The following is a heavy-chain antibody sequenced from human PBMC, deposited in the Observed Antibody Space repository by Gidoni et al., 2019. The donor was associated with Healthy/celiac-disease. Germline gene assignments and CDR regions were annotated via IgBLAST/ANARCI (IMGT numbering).Heavy chain of an antibody. V-gene: IGHV3-23*04. J-gene: IGHJ4*02. CDR1: GFTFSSYA. CDR3: AKGRMYYYGSGSCFDY. CDR2: ISGSGGST. Sequence: EVQLVESGGGLVQPGGSLRLSCAASGFTFSSYAMSWVRQAPGKGLEWVSAISGSGGSTYYADSVKGRFTISRDNSKNTLYLQMNSLRAEDTAVYYCAKGRMYYYGSGSCFDYWGQGTLVTVSS. D-gene: IGHD3-10*01.